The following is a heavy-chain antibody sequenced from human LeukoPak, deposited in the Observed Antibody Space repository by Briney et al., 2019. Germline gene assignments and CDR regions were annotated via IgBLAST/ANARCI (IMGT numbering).Heavy chain of an antibody. D-gene: IGHD5-12*01. CDR1: GGSISTYY. CDR2: IHYSGTT. V-gene: IGHV4-59*08. J-gene: IGHJ4*02. Sequence: SETLSLTCTVSGGSISTYYWSWIRQPPGKGLEWIGYIHYSGTTNYNPSLKSRVTIPLDTSKNQFSLNLSSVTAADTAVYYCARMGGYSGYATHWGQGTLVTVSS. CDR3: ARMGGYSGYATH.